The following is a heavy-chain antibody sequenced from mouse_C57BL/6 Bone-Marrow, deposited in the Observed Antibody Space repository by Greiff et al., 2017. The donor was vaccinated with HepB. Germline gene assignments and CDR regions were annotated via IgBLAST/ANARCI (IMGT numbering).Heavy chain of an antibody. CDR1: GYTFTDYE. D-gene: IGHD1-1*01. CDR3: TRFHYYYSSAYWYFDV. V-gene: IGHV1-15*01. CDR2: IDPETGGT. J-gene: IGHJ1*03. Sequence: QVQLQQSGAELVRPGASVTLSCKASGYTFTDYEMHWVKQTPVHGLEWIGAIDPETGGTAYNQKFKGKAILTADKSSSTAYMELRSLTSEDSAVYYCTRFHYYYSSAYWYFDVWGTGTTVTVSS.